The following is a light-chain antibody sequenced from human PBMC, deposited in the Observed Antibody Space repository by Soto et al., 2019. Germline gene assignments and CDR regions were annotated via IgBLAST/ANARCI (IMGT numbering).Light chain of an antibody. Sequence: QSALTQPASVSGSPGQSITISCTGTSSDVGGYNYVYWYQQHPGKAPKLMIYDVTNRPSGVSNRFSGSKSGNTASLIISGLQAEDAADYYCSSYTSSNTLIFGGGTKLTVL. CDR2: DVT. J-gene: IGLJ2*01. CDR1: SSDVGGYNY. V-gene: IGLV2-14*01. CDR3: SSYTSSNTLI.